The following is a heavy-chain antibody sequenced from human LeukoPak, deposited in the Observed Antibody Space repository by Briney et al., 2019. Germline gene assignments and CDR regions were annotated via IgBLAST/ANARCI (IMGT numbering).Heavy chain of an antibody. CDR3: ARDHRVRGVIGY. CDR1: GGSISSGGYY. CDR2: IYHSGST. Sequence: SQTLSLTCTVSGGSISSGGYYWSWIRQPPGKGLEWIGYIYHSGSTYYNPSLKSRVTISVDRSKNQFSLKLSSVTAADTAVYYCARDHRVRGVIGYWGQGTLVTVSS. V-gene: IGHV4-30-2*01. D-gene: IGHD3-10*01. J-gene: IGHJ4*02.